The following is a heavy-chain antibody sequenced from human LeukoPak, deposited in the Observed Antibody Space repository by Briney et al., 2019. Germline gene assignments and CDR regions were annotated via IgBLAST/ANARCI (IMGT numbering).Heavy chain of an antibody. CDR3: AKTNGYYDY. V-gene: IGHV3-23*01. D-gene: IGHD3-22*01. CDR1: GFTFSNNG. Sequence: GGSLGLSCAASGFTFSNNGMSWVRQSPGRGLEWVSGISGGGDTTYYAESVKGRFTISRDNSKSTLFLQMNSLTAEDTAVYYCAKTNGYYDYWGQGTLVAVSS. J-gene: IGHJ4*02. CDR2: ISGGGDTT.